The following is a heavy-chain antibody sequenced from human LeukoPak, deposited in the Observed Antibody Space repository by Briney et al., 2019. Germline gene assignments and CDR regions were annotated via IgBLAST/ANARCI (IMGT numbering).Heavy chain of an antibody. D-gene: IGHD6-13*01. Sequence: PGGSLRLSCAASGFTFSNYGMSWVRQAPGKGLEWVSAISGSGGSTNYADSVKGRFTISRDNSKNTLYLQMNSLRAEDTAVYYCAKDPFIAAAGTGYYYMDVWGKGTTVTISS. CDR2: ISGSGGST. CDR1: GFTFSNYG. V-gene: IGHV3-23*01. J-gene: IGHJ6*03. CDR3: AKDPFIAAAGTGYYYMDV.